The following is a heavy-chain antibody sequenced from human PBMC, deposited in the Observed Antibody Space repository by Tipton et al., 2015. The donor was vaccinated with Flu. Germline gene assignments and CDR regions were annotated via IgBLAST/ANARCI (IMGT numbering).Heavy chain of an antibody. D-gene: IGHD6-13*01. CDR3: TRLPGIAAAGTDY. CDR2: IRSKANSYAT. J-gene: IGHJ4*02. CDR1: GFTFSGSA. Sequence: SLRLSCTASGFTFSGSATHWVRQASGKGLEWVGRIRSKANSYATAYAASVKGRFTISRDDSKNTAYLQMNSLKTEDTAVYYCTRLPGIAAAGTDYWGQGTLVTVSS. V-gene: IGHV3-73*01.